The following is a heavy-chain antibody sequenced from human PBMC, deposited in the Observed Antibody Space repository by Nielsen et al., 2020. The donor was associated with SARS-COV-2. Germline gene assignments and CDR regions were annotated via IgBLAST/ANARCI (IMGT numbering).Heavy chain of an antibody. CDR2: INHSGST. Sequence: SETLSLTCAVYGGSFSGYYWSWIRQPPGKGLEWIGEINHSGSTNYNPSLKSRVTISVDTSKNQFSLKLSSVTAADTAVYYCASRAQTWIQLWFPFDYWGQGTLVTVSS. CDR1: GGSFSGYY. D-gene: IGHD5-18*01. J-gene: IGHJ4*02. V-gene: IGHV4-34*01. CDR3: ASRAQTWIQLWFPFDY.